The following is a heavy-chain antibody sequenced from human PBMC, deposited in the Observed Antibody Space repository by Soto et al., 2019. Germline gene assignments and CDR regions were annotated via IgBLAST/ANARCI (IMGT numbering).Heavy chain of an antibody. J-gene: IGHJ3*01. D-gene: IGHD3-10*01. CDR1: GGSISSGTSY. CDR3: ARSMVRGAIGAFDA. CDR2: IYYSGNT. V-gene: IGHV4-30-4*01. Sequence: QVQLQESGPGLVKPSQTLSLTCTVSGGSISSGTSYWTWIRQAPGTGLELIGYIYYSGNTFYNPSLKSRVTISIDTSKNQFSLKLSSVTAADTAVYYCARSMVRGAIGAFDAGGQGTVVTVSS.